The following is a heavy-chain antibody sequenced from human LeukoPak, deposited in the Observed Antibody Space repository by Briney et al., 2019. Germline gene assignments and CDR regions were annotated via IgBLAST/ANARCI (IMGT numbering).Heavy chain of an antibody. CDR3: ARGQDSSSSGYYYYMDV. J-gene: IGHJ6*03. Sequence: GGSLRLSCAASGFNFNKYDMTWARQAPGKGLEWVSVIYSGGSTYYADSVKGRFTISRDNSKNTLYLQMNSLRAEDTAVSYCARGQDSSSSGYYYYMDVWGKGTTVTVSS. D-gene: IGHD6-6*01. V-gene: IGHV3-53*01. CDR1: GFNFNKYD. CDR2: IYSGGST.